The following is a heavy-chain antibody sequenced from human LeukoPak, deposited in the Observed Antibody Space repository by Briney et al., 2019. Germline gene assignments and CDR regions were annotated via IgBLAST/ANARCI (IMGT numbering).Heavy chain of an antibody. CDR1: GFTFSSYS. J-gene: IGHJ4*02. D-gene: IGHD3-22*01. CDR3: ARDAGTNYYDSSGYYDY. V-gene: IGHV3-21*01. Sequence: GGSLRLSCAASGFTFSSYSMNWVRQAPGKGLEWVSSISSSSSYIYYADSVKGRFTISGDNAKNSLYLQMNSLRAEDTAVYYCARDAGTNYYDSSGYYDYWGQGTLVTVSS. CDR2: ISSSSSYI.